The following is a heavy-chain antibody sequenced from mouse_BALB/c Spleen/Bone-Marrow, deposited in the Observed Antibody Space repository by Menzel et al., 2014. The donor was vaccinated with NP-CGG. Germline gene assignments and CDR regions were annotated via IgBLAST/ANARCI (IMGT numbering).Heavy chain of an antibody. CDR1: GYTFTSYY. CDR2: INPSNGGT. V-gene: IGHV1S81*02. J-gene: IGHJ3*01. CDR3: TREGTFFAY. Sequence: VQLQQSGAEPVKPGASVKLSCKSSGYTFTSYYMYWVKQRPGQGLEWIGGINPSNGGTNFNEKFKSKATLTVDKSSSTVYMQHSSLTSYDSAVYYCTREGTFFAYWGQGTLVTVSA. D-gene: IGHD3-1*01.